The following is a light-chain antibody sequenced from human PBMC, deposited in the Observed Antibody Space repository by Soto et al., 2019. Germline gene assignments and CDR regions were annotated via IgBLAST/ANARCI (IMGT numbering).Light chain of an antibody. Sequence: EIVLTQSPGTLSLSPGERAPLSCRARQSVSSSYLAWYQQKPGQAPRLLIYDASTRATGTPARFSGSGSGTKFTLSISSLQSEDFAVYYCQQYNNWPITFGQGTRLEIK. CDR2: DAS. CDR1: QSVSSSY. J-gene: IGKJ5*01. CDR3: QQYNNWPIT. V-gene: IGKV3D-15*01.